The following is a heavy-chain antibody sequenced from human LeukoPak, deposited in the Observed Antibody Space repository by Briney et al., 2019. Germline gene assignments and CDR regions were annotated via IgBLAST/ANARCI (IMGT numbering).Heavy chain of an antibody. V-gene: IGHV3-15*01. D-gene: IGHD3-22*01. CDR1: GFTFSNAW. Sequence: PGGSLRLSCAASGFTFSNAWMNWVRQAPGKGLEWVGRIKSKIDGGTTDYAAPVKGRFSISRDDSKNKLYLQMNSLEIDDTAVYYCSTVGSTMISDAFDIWGQGTMVTVSS. J-gene: IGHJ3*02. CDR2: IKSKIDGGTT. CDR3: STVGSTMISDAFDI.